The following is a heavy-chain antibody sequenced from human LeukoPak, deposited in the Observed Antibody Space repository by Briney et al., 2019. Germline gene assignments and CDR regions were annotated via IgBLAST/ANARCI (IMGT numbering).Heavy chain of an antibody. CDR3: AKGRVRQFDPFDY. J-gene: IGHJ4*02. D-gene: IGHD1-1*01. V-gene: IGHV3-30*02. Sequence: GGSLRLSCAASGFTFNNYGIHWVRQAPGKGLEWVAFIRYDGSNKFYADSVKGRFTISRDNSKNTLYLQMNSLRADDTAVYYCAKGRVRQFDPFDYWGQGTLVTVSS. CDR1: GFTFNNYG. CDR2: IRYDGSNK.